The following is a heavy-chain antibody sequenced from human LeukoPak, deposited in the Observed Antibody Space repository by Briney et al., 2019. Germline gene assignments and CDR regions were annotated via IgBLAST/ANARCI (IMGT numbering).Heavy chain of an antibody. CDR1: GGSISSYY. V-gene: IGHV4-59*01. CDR2: IYYSGST. D-gene: IGHD6-13*01. CDR3: ARTPRRSSLVYFDY. J-gene: IGHJ4*02. Sequence: SETLSLTCTVSGGSISSYYWSWIRQPPGKGLEWIGYIYYSGSTNHNPSLKSRVTISVDTSKNQFSLKLSSVTAADTAVYYCARTPRRSSLVYFDYWGQGTLVTVSS.